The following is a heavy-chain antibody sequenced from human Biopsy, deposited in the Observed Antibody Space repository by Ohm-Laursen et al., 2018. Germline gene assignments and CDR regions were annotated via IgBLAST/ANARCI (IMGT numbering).Heavy chain of an antibody. J-gene: IGHJ6*02. Sequence: SLRLSCTASGFNFNHYAMQWVRQAPGKGLEWVSGISWHSGSRGYADSVKGRFTISRDNAKKLLYLQMNSLRAEDTALYYCAKDVRVKVQLDGMDVWGQGTTVTVSS. D-gene: IGHD1-1*01. CDR2: ISWHSGSR. V-gene: IGHV3-9*01. CDR1: GFNFNHYA. CDR3: AKDVRVKVQLDGMDV.